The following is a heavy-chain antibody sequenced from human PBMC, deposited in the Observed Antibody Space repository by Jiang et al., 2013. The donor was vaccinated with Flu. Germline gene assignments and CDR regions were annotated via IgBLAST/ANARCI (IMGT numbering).Heavy chain of an antibody. CDR3: VHRMPRATYFRH. J-gene: IGHJ1*01. V-gene: IGHV2-5*02. D-gene: IGHD2-2*01. CDR1: GFSLSTTGVG. Sequence: TQTLTLTCTFSGFSLSTTGVGVGWIRQTPGKALEWLALIYWDDDKRYRPSLTDRLTITKDTSNNRVVLTLTNVDPLDTATYFCVHRMPRATYFRHWGQGTLVTVSS. CDR2: IYWDDDK.